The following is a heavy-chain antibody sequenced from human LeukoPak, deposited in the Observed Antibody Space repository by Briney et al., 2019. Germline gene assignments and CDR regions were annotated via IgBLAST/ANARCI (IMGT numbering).Heavy chain of an antibody. CDR3: ARAARDFWAAGTDYYYYMDV. V-gene: IGHV4-4*02. D-gene: IGHD3/OR15-3a*01. CDR2: IYHSGST. Sequence: SETLSLTCAVSGGSISSSNWWSWVRQPPGKGLEWIGEIYHSGSTNYNPSLKSRVTISVDKSRNQFSLKLSSVTAADTAVYYCARAARDFWAAGTDYYYYMDVWGKGTTVTVSS. J-gene: IGHJ6*03. CDR1: GGSISSSNW.